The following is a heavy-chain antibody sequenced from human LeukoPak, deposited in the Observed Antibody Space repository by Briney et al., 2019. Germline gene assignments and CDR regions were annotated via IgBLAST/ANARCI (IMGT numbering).Heavy chain of an antibody. CDR1: GFTFYNYA. Sequence: GGSLRLSCAASGFTFYNYAMSWVRQATGKGLEWLSGISASGCSTHYADSVKGHFTISRDNSKNTLYLQMNSLRAEDTALYYCAKTLPPGEYGYGYDYYFDSWGQGTLVTVSS. CDR3: AKTLPPGEYGYGYDYYFDS. V-gene: IGHV3-23*01. J-gene: IGHJ4*02. CDR2: ISASGCST. D-gene: IGHD5-18*01.